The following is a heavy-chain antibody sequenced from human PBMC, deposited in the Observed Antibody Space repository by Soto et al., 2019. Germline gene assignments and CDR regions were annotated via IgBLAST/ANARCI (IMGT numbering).Heavy chain of an antibody. D-gene: IGHD3-10*01. CDR3: ARVRKDYYGSGSYWFDP. V-gene: IGHV3-66*01. Sequence: EVQLVESGGGLVQPGGSLRLSCAASGFTVSSNYMSWVRQAPGKGLEWVSVSYSGGSTYYADSVKGRFTISRDNSKNTLYLQMNSLRAEDTAVYYCARVRKDYYGSGSYWFDPWGQGTLVTVSS. CDR2: SYSGGST. J-gene: IGHJ5*02. CDR1: GFTVSSNY.